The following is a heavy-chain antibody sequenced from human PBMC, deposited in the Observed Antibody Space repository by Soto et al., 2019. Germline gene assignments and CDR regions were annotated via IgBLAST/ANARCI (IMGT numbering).Heavy chain of an antibody. J-gene: IGHJ4*02. CDR1: GFDFGDYY. CDR3: GRPDYSSSWFPFDR. Sequence: PGGSLSLSCTVSGFDFGDYYMSWIRQAPGAGLEWVSYIDSCDGTTYYTDFVNGRLTISRHKAKKTVYMRTSGLRVEGRARYYRGRPDYSSSWFPFDRWGQGTLVTFSS. CDR2: IDSCDGTT. D-gene: IGHD6-13*01. V-gene: IGHV3-11*01.